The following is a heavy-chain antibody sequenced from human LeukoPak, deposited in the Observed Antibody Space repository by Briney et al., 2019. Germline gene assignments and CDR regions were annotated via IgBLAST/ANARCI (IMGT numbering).Heavy chain of an antibody. J-gene: IGHJ6*03. CDR2: ISAYNGNT. D-gene: IGHD6-19*01. CDR1: GYTFTSYG. V-gene: IGHV1-18*01. CDR3: ARKGIAVAGTEAMRYYYHYMDV. Sequence: ASVKVSCKASGYTFTSYGISWVRQAPGQGLEWMGWISAYNGNTNYAQKLQGRVTMTTDTSTSTAYMELRSLRSDDTAVYYCARKGIAVAGTEAMRYYYHYMDVWGKGTTVTISS.